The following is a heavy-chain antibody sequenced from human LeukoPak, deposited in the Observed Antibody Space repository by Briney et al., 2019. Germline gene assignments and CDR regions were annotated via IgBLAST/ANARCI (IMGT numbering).Heavy chain of an antibody. CDR2: FDPEDGET. CDR3: ATASLGGSYVIGYDY. Sequence: ASVKVSCKVSGYTLTELSMHWVRQAPGKGLEWMGGFDPEDGETIYAQKFQGRVTMTEDTSTDTAYMELSSLRSEDTAVYYCATASLGGSYVIGYDYWGQGTLVTVSS. V-gene: IGHV1-24*01. CDR1: GYTLTELS. D-gene: IGHD1-26*01. J-gene: IGHJ4*02.